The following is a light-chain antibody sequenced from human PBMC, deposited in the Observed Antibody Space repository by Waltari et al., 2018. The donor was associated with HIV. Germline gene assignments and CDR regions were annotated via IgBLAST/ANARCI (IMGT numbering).Light chain of an antibody. CDR2: KVS. CDR1: SRDIGGYNL. CDR3: CSYAGVNTYVV. Sequence: QSGLTQPASVSGSAGQSITISCTGTSRDIGGYNLVSWYQHHPGKAPRLIIHKVSERPSGVSNRFSGSKSGNTASLTISGLQAEDEAEYHCCSYAGVNTYVVFGGGTRLTVL. V-gene: IGLV2-23*02. J-gene: IGLJ2*01.